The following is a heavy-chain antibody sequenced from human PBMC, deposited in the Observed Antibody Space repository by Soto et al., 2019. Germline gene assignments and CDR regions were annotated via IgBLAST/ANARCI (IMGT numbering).Heavy chain of an antibody. CDR1: GGSISSDNW. J-gene: IGHJ4*02. Sequence: QVHLQESGPDLVRPSETLSLTCSFFGGSISSDNWWSWVRQTPGKGLEWIGEIYHSGNTNYNPSLKSRVTISVGKSKNQFSLKVTSVTAADTALYYCARLSASSKLRGVVINWGQGTLVTVSS. CDR3: ARLSASSKLRGVVIN. V-gene: IGHV4-4*02. CDR2: IYHSGNT. D-gene: IGHD3-10*01.